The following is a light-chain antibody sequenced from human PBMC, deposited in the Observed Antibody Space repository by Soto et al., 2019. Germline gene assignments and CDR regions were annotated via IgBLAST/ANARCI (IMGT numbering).Light chain of an antibody. CDR3: QQYNKWPLT. V-gene: IGKV3-15*01. CDR1: HSVSSN. Sequence: EIVMTQSPATLSVSPGERATLSCRASHSVSSNLAWYQQKPGQAPRLLIYHASTRATGIPARFSGSGSGTEFTLTISSLQSEDFAIYYCQQYNKWPLTFGGGTKVEIK. CDR2: HAS. J-gene: IGKJ4*01.